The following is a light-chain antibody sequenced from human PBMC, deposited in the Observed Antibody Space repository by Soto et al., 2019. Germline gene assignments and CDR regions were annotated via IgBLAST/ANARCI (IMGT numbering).Light chain of an antibody. J-gene: IGKJ4*01. Sequence: EIVLTQSPLSLPVTPGEPASISCRSSQSLLYSNGYNYLVWYLQRPGQSPQLLIYLGSNRASGVPDRFSGNGSGTDFTLKISRVVAEDVGVYYCMQALQTPPTFGGGTKVEIK. V-gene: IGKV2-28*01. CDR1: QSLLYSNGYNY. CDR3: MQALQTPPT. CDR2: LGS.